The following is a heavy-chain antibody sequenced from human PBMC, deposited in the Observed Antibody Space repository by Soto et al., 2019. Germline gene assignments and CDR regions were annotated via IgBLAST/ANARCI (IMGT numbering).Heavy chain of an antibody. CDR2: IYYSGST. CDR1: GGSSSNYY. Sequence: ETLSLTCTVSGGSSSNYYWSWIRQPPGKGLEWIGYIYYSGSTNYNPSLKSRVTISVDTSKNQFSLEIYSVTASDTAIYYCARDPGRAVALDWGEGTLVTVSS. V-gene: IGHV4-59*12. J-gene: IGHJ4*02. CDR3: ARDPGRAVALD. D-gene: IGHD6-19*01.